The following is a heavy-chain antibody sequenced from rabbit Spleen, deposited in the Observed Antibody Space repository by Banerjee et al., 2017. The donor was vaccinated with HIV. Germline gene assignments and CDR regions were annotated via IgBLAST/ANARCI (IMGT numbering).Heavy chain of an antibody. Sequence: QQLVESGGGLVKPGASLTLTCKASGFDFSRGYDMCWVRQAPGKGLEWIGCIYTGNVKTYYASWAKGRFTISKTSSTTVTLQMTSLTVADTATYFCARDAGRGDYIDGVFNLWGPGTLVTVS. V-gene: IGHV1S40*01. D-gene: IGHD8-1*01. CDR2: IYTGNVKT. J-gene: IGHJ4*01. CDR1: GFDFSRGYD. CDR3: ARDAGRGDYIDGVFNL.